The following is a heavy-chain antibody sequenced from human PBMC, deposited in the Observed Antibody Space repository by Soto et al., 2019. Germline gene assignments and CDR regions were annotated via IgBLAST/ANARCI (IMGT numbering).Heavy chain of an antibody. CDR1: GGSISSGGYY. D-gene: IGHD2-15*01. CDR3: ARDRIVVVVAANQDYYYGMDV. V-gene: IGHV4-31*03. Sequence: TLSLTCTVSGGSISSGGYYWSWIRQHPGKGLEWIGYIYYSGSTYYNPSLKSRVTISVDTSKNQFSLKLSSVTAADTAVYYCARDRIVVVVAANQDYYYGMDVWGQGTTVTVSS. CDR2: IYYSGST. J-gene: IGHJ6*02.